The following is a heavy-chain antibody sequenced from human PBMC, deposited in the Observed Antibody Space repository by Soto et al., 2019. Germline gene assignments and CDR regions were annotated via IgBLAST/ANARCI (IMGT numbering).Heavy chain of an antibody. J-gene: IGHJ6*04. CDR1: GGSISSSSYY. D-gene: IGHD6-19*01. Sequence: SEILSLTCTASGGSISSSSYYWGWIRQPPGKGLEWIGSIYYSGSTYYNPSLKSRVTISVDTSKNQFSLKLSSVTAADTAVYYCARHGPPGSSGWYDEAYYYYGLDVWGKGTTVPVSS. CDR2: IYYSGST. V-gene: IGHV4-39*01. CDR3: ARHGPPGSSGWYDEAYYYYGLDV.